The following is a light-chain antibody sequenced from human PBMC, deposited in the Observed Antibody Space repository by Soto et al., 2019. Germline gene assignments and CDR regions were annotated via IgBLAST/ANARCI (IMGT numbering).Light chain of an antibody. J-gene: IGKJ5*01. CDR1: QSVRGS. CDR3: QQRSNRIT. Sequence: IALTQSPATLSLSAGERATLSCRASQSVRGSLAWYQQQPGQAPRPLIYDASNRATGIPGGFSGSGSGTDFTLTISSIEPEDFAVYYCQQRSNRITFGQGTRLEIK. V-gene: IGKV3-11*01. CDR2: DAS.